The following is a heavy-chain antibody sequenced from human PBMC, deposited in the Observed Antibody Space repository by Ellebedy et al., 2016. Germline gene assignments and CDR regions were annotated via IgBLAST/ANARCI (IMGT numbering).Heavy chain of an antibody. V-gene: IGHV4-39*01. CDR3: ANYYYYGSGTYHGYYFDY. CDR1: GGSISSNSYY. CDR2: IYYSGST. Sequence: SETLSLTCTVSGGSISSNSYYWGWIRQPPGKGLEWIGSIYYSGSTSYNPSLKSRITISLDTSKNQFSLKLSSVTAADTAVYYCANYYYYGSGTYHGYYFDYWGQGTLVTVSS. J-gene: IGHJ4*02. D-gene: IGHD3-10*01.